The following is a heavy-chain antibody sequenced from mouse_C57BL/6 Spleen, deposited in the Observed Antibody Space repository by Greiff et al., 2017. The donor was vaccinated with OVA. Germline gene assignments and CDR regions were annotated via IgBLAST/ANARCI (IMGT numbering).Heavy chain of an antibody. CDR1: GYTFTSYW. Sequence: QVQLQQPGAELVRPGSSVKLSCKASGYTFTSYWMHWVKQRPIQGLEWIGNIDPSDSETNYNQKFKDKATLTVDKSSSTAYMQLSSLTSEDSAVYYCAVLRYDWYFDVWGTGTTVTVSS. CDR2: IDPSDSET. V-gene: IGHV1-52*01. J-gene: IGHJ1*03. CDR3: AVLRYDWYFDV. D-gene: IGHD1-1*01.